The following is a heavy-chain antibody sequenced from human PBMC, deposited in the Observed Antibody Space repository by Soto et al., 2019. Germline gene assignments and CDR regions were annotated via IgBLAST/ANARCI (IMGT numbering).Heavy chain of an antibody. Sequence: QVQLVESGGGVVQPGRSLRLSCAASGFTFSSYAMHWVRQAPGKGLEWVAVISYDGSNKYYADSVKGRFTISRDNSENTLYLQMNSLRAEDTAVYYCASQVVVLSPVAFDIWGQGTMVTVSS. CDR2: ISYDGSNK. D-gene: IGHD3-22*01. CDR1: GFTFSSYA. CDR3: ASQVVVLSPVAFDI. J-gene: IGHJ3*02. V-gene: IGHV3-30-3*01.